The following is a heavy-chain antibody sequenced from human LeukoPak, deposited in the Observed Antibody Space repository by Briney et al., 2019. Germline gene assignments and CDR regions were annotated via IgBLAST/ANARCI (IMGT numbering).Heavy chain of an antibody. J-gene: IGHJ4*02. Sequence: GGSLRLSCAASGFTFSSYWMHWVRQAPGKGLVWVSRINSDGSSTSYADSVKGRFTISRDNAKNTLYLQMNSLRAEDTAVYYCARWLYYYDSSGLPGYWGQGTLVTVSS. D-gene: IGHD3-22*01. CDR2: INSDGSST. CDR1: GFTFSSYW. V-gene: IGHV3-74*01. CDR3: ARWLYYYDSSGLPGY.